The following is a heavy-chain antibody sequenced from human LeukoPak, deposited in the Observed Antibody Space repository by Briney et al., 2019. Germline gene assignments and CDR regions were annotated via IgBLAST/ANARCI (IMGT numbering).Heavy chain of an antibody. V-gene: IGHV4-34*01. CDR2: INPSGST. J-gene: IGHJ6*03. D-gene: IGHD3-10*01. CDR1: GGSFSGYH. CDR3: ARDYYGSGSYYNYYMDV. Sequence: PSETLSLTCAVYGGSFSGYHWTWIRQSPGKGLEWIGDINPSGSTYYNPSLKSRVTMSVDTSKNQFSLKLSFVTAADTAVYYCARDYYGSGSYYNYYMDVWGKGTTVTVSS.